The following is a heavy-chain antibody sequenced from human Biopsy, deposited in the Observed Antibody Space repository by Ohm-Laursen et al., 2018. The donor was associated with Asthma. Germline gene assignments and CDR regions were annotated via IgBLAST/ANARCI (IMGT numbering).Heavy chain of an antibody. CDR2: ISVYNGNT. V-gene: IGHV1-18*01. CDR3: VSPTYCSGSSCINNYYYALDV. J-gene: IGHJ6*02. Sequence: SVKVSCKTSGYTFNSAGITWVRQAPGQGLEWMGWISVYNGNTKVAQKLQDRVTMITDTSTSTAYMELRSLRSDDTAVYFCVSPTYCSGSSCINNYYYALDVWGQGTTVTVSS. CDR1: GYTFNSAG. D-gene: IGHD2-15*01.